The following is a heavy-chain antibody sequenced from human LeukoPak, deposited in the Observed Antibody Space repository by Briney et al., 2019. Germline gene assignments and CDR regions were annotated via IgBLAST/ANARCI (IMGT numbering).Heavy chain of an antibody. D-gene: IGHD3-10*01. CDR3: AGDMVRGVILRRVLEY. Sequence: ASVTVSCKTSKYIFTDFYMHWLRQAPGQGLEWVGSINPQSGDTKFAQKFRGRVTLTRDTSISTAYMELGGLTSDDTAVYYCAGDMVRGVILRRVLEYWGQGTLVTVSS. CDR2: INPQSGDT. V-gene: IGHV1-2*02. J-gene: IGHJ4*02. CDR1: KYIFTDFY.